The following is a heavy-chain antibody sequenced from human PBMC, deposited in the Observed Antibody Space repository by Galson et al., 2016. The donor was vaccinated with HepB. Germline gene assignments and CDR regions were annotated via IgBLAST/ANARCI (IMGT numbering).Heavy chain of an antibody. J-gene: IGHJ4*02. Sequence: SLRLSCAASGFTFSTYSMNWVRQVPGKGLEWVSSISSSSSYIYYGDSLKGRFTISRDNAKNSLYLQMNSLRAEDTAVCYCARDRGIQLWSRDGFDYWGQGTLVTVSS. CDR1: GFTFSTYS. CDR3: ARDRGIQLWSRDGFDY. CDR2: ISSSSSYI. D-gene: IGHD5-18*01. V-gene: IGHV3-21*01.